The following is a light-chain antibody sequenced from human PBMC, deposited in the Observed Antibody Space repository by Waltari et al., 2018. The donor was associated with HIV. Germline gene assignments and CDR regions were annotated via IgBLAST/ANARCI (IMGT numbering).Light chain of an antibody. CDR3: QSYDNSLSGTYV. Sequence: QSVLTQPPSLSGIPGQRLTISCTGSNSNLGADYDVHWYQHLPGTAPKVLIYGNTNRPSGVPDRFSGSKSGASASLVITGLQAEDEADYYCQSYDNSLSGTYVFGGGTKVNVL. CDR1: NSNLGADYD. V-gene: IGLV1-40*01. CDR2: GNT. J-gene: IGLJ1*01.